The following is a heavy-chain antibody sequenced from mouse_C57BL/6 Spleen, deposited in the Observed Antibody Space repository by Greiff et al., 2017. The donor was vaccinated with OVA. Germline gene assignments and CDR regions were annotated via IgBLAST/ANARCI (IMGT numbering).Heavy chain of an antibody. Sequence: HVQLQQSGAELARPGASVKLSCKASGYTFTSYGISWVKQRTGQGLEWIGEIYPRSGNTYYNEKFKGKATLTADKSSSTAYMELRSLTSEDSAVYFCANYDYDEGDWFAYWGQGTLVTVSA. J-gene: IGHJ3*01. CDR2: IYPRSGNT. CDR3: ANYDYDEGDWFAY. V-gene: IGHV1-81*01. CDR1: GYTFTSYG. D-gene: IGHD2-4*01.